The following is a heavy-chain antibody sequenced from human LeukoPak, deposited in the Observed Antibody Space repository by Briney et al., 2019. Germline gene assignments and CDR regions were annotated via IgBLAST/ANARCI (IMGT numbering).Heavy chain of an antibody. CDR1: GGSISSGSYY. CDR2: IYTSGST. CDR3: ARSAYYYDSAGYFDY. V-gene: IGHV4-61*02. Sequence: SQTLSLTCTVSGGSISSGSYYWSWIRQPAGKGLEWIGRIYTSGSTNYNPSLKSRVTISVDTSKNQFSLKLSSVTAADTAVYYCARSAYYYDSAGYFDYWGQGTLVTVSS. D-gene: IGHD3-22*01. J-gene: IGHJ4*02.